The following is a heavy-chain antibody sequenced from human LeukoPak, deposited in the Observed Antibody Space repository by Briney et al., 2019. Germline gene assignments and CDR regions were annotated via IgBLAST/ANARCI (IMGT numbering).Heavy chain of an antibody. CDR2: ISSSGSTI. Sequence: PGGSLRLSCAASGFTFSSYAMSWVRQAPGKGLEWVSYISSSGSTIYYADSVKGRFTISRDNAKNSLYLQMNSLRAEDTTVYYCAREISSAQGYDYWGQGTLVTVSS. D-gene: IGHD3-22*01. J-gene: IGHJ4*02. CDR3: AREISSAQGYDY. V-gene: IGHV3-48*04. CDR1: GFTFSSYA.